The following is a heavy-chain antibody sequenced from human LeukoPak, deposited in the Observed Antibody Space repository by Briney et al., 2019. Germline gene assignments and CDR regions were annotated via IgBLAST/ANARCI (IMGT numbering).Heavy chain of an antibody. CDR2: INHSGST. D-gene: IGHD2-2*01. J-gene: IGHJ5*01. Sequence: SETLSLTCAVYGGSFSGYYWSWIRQPPGKGLEWIGEINHSGSTNYNPSLKSRVTISVDTSKNQFSLKLSSVTAADTAVYYCARGGPNIVVIPAAILNWFEPWGQGNLGNVSS. CDR3: ARGGPNIVVIPAAILNWFEP. CDR1: GGSFSGYY. V-gene: IGHV4-34*01.